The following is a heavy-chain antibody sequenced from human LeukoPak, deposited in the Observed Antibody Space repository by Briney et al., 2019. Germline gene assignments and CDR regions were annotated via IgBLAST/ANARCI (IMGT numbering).Heavy chain of an antibody. CDR3: ARENDRYGRIDY. J-gene: IGHJ4*02. CDR2: VSYSGST. CDR1: GGSISSYY. Sequence: SETLSLTCSVFGGSISSYYWSWVRQPPGKGLEWIGYVSYSGSTDYSPSLKSRVIISIDTSKTQFSLRLRSVTAADTAVYYCARENDRYGRIDYWGQGTQVTVSS. V-gene: IGHV4-59*01. D-gene: IGHD5-18*01.